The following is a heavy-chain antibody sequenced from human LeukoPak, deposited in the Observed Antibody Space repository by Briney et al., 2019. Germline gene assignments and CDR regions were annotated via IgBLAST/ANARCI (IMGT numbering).Heavy chain of an antibody. Sequence: GASVKVSCKASGYTFTSYYMHWVRQAPGPGLEWMGWINPNSGGTNYAQKFQGRVTMTRDTSISTAYMELSRLRSDDTAVYYCARTSVSLLGPNSSGWRVWGQGTLVTVSS. J-gene: IGHJ4*02. D-gene: IGHD6-19*01. CDR3: ARTSVSLLGPNSSGWRV. CDR2: INPNSGGT. CDR1: GYTFTSYY. V-gene: IGHV1-2*02.